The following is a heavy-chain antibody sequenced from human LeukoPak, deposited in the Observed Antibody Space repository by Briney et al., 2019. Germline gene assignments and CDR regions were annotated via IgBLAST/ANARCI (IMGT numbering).Heavy chain of an antibody. CDR3: ARDIVVVTAIMDV. J-gene: IGHJ6*03. CDR1: GFTFSSYE. Sequence: PGGSLRLSCAASGFTFSSYEMNWVRQAPGKGLEWVGNIKKDGSEKYYVDSVKGRFTISRDNAKNSLYLQMNSLRAEDTAVYYCARDIVVVTAIMDVWGKGTTVTVSS. D-gene: IGHD2-21*02. V-gene: IGHV3-7*01. CDR2: IKKDGSEK.